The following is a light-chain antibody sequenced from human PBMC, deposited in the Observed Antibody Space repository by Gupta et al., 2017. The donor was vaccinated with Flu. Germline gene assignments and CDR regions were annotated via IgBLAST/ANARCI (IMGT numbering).Light chain of an antibody. CDR1: QDVNTW. CDR3: QQENNYPLT. V-gene: IGKV1-5*03. CDR2: KTS. Sequence: PAPLSASEADRVTIACRASQDVNTWLAWYQPKPRGVPNLLMCKTSKVQTGIPSRFIGSGSGAEFTLTIRSLQPEDCVTYCCQQENNYPLTFGGGTKVEIK. J-gene: IGKJ4*01.